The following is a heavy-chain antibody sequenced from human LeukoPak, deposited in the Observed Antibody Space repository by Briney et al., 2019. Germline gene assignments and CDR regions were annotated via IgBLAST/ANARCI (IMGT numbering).Heavy chain of an antibody. CDR3: ARGGSGWYYYYYYMDV. V-gene: IGHV4-59*01. CDR1: GGSISSYY. J-gene: IGHJ6*03. CDR2: IYYSGST. Sequence: PSETLSLTCTVSGGSISSYYWSWIRQPPGKGLEWIGYIYYSGSTNYNPSLKSRVTISVDTSKNQFSLKLCSVTAADTAVYYCARGGSGWYYYYYYMDVWGKGTTVTISS. D-gene: IGHD6-19*01.